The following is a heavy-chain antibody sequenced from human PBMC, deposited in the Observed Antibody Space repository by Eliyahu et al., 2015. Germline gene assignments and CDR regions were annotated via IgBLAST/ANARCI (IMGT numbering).Heavy chain of an antibody. V-gene: IGHV3-23*01. CDR2: ISGSGGST. Sequence: EVQLLESGGGLVQPGGSLRLSCAASGFXFSSYAMXWVRQAPGKGLEWVSGISGSGGSTYYADSVKGRFTISRDNSKNTLYLQMNSLRAEDTAVYYCGKGSTYYYGSGSYLWGQGTLVTVSS. D-gene: IGHD3-10*01. CDR3: GKGSTYYYGSGSYL. J-gene: IGHJ5*02. CDR1: GFXFSSYA.